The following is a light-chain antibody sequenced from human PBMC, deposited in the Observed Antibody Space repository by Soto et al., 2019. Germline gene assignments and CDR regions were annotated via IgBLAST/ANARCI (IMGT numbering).Light chain of an antibody. J-gene: IGKJ1*01. Sequence: EIVMTQSPATLSVSPGERVTLSCRASQSVSSSSLAWYQQKRGQAPRLLIHDASSRATGIPDRFSGSGSGTDFTLTISRLEPEDFEVYYCQQYGGSPRTFGQGTKVDIK. CDR2: DAS. CDR1: QSVSSSS. CDR3: QQYGGSPRT. V-gene: IGKV3-20*01.